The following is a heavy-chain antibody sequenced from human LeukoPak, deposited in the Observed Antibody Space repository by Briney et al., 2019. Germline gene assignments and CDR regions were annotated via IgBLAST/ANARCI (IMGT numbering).Heavy chain of an antibody. J-gene: IGHJ4*02. CDR1: GFTFSSYA. V-gene: IGHV3-23*01. Sequence: GGSLRLSCAAPGFTFSSYAMSWVRQAPGKGLEWVSAISGSGGSTYYADSVKGRFTISRDNSKNTLYLQMNSLRAEDTAVYYCARAPDSSGWYGGDYWGQGTLVTVSS. CDR3: ARAPDSSGWYGGDY. D-gene: IGHD6-19*01. CDR2: ISGSGGST.